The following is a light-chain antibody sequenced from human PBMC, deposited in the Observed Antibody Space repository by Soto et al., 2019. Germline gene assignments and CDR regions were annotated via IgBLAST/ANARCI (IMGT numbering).Light chain of an antibody. CDR3: QQYNSYSST. CDR1: QSISSW. Sequence: DIQMTQSPSTLSASVGDRVTITCRASQSISSWLAWYQQKPGKAHKLLIYKASSLESGVPSRFSGKGSGTEFTLTISSLQPDDFATYYCQQYNSYSSTFGQGTRLEIK. V-gene: IGKV1-5*03. CDR2: KAS. J-gene: IGKJ5*01.